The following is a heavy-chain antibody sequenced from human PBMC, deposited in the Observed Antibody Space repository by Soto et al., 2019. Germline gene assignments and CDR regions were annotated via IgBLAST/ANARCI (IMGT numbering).Heavy chain of an antibody. J-gene: IGHJ4*02. CDR1: GFTVSSSY. CDR2: IYSGGTT. V-gene: IGHV3-53*01. CDR3: ARGFNWLDY. Sequence: EVQLVESGGGLIQPGGSLRLSCAAAGFTVSSSYMTWVRQAPGKGLEWVSVIYSGGTTYYVDSVKGRFTISRDNSNNTLYLQMNSLRAEDTAVYYCARGFNWLDYWGQGTLVTVSS. D-gene: IGHD1-20*01.